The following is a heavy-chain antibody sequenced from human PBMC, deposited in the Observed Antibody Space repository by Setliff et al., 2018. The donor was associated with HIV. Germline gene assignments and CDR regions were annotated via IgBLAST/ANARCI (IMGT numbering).Heavy chain of an antibody. J-gene: IGHJ4*02. Sequence: SETLSLTCTVSGGSISSSSYYWGWLRQPPGKGLEWIGSMYYSGSTYYNLSLQSRVTISVDTSKNQFSLRLTSATAADTAVYYCARHAPGSEYGDAYYFDYWGQGTLVTVSS. CDR3: ARHAPGSEYGDAYYFDY. CDR2: MYYSGST. V-gene: IGHV4-39*01. CDR1: GGSISSSSYY. D-gene: IGHD4-17*01.